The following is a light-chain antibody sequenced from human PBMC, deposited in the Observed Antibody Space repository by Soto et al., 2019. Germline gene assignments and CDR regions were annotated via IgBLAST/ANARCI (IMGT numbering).Light chain of an antibody. CDR2: GAS. Sequence: EIVLTQSPGTLSLSPGERATLSCRASQLVSCTYLAWFQQKPGQAPRLLIYGASTRATRIPDRFSGSGSGTDSTLTISGLEPEDFALYYCQQYGVTPPNSFGGGTKVEV. J-gene: IGKJ4*01. V-gene: IGKV3-20*01. CDR3: QQYGVTPPNS. CDR1: QLVSCTY.